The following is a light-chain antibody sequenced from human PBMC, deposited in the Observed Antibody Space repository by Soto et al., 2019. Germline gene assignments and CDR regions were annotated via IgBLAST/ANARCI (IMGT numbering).Light chain of an antibody. V-gene: IGKV3-11*01. J-gene: IGKJ4*01. Sequence: EILLTQSPATLSLSPGEGATLSCRASQSVSSYLAWYQQKPGQAPRLLIYDASNRATGIPARFSGSGSGTDFTLTISSLEPEDFAVYYCQQRSNWPTFGGGTKVDIK. CDR2: DAS. CDR1: QSVSSY. CDR3: QQRSNWPT.